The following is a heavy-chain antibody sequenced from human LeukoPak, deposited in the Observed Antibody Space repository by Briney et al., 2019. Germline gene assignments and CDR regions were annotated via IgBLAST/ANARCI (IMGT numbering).Heavy chain of an antibody. CDR2: IKQDGSEK. D-gene: IGHD3-10*01. CDR1: GFTFSSYW. V-gene: IGHV3-7*03. Sequence: PGGSLRLSCAASGFTFSSYWMSWVRQAPGKGLEWVANIKQDGSEKYYVDSVKGRFTISRDNARNSLYLQMNSLRAEDTAVYYCARGPSLDLLPPYYMDVWGKGTTVTVSS. J-gene: IGHJ6*03. CDR3: ARGPSLDLLPPYYMDV.